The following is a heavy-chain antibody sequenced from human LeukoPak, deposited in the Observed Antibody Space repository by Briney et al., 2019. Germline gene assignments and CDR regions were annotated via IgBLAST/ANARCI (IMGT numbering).Heavy chain of an antibody. Sequence: PGGSLRLSCAASGFTFSDYHMSWIRQAPGKGLEWVSNISGTGTIIYYADSVKGRFTISRDNAKNSLYLQMNSLGAEDTAVYYCARSGSDTSYSEPPYCGFDPWGQGTLVTVSS. J-gene: IGHJ5*02. D-gene: IGHD2-2*01. CDR2: ISGTGTII. CDR1: GFTFSDYH. CDR3: ARSGSDTSYSEPPYCGFDP. V-gene: IGHV3-11*04.